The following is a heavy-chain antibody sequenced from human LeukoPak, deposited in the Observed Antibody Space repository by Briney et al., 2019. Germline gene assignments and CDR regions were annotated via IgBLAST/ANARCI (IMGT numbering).Heavy chain of an antibody. CDR3: ARGRGYCSSTSCYKYYYYMDV. V-gene: IGHV4-59*12. CDR1: GGSISSYY. D-gene: IGHD2-2*02. Sequence: PSETLSLTCTVSGGSISSYYWSWIRQPPGKGLEWIGYIYYSGSTNYNPSLKSRVTISVDTSKNQFSLKLSSVTAADTAVYYCARGRGYCSSTSCYKYYYYMDVWGKGTTVTVSS. J-gene: IGHJ6*03. CDR2: IYYSGST.